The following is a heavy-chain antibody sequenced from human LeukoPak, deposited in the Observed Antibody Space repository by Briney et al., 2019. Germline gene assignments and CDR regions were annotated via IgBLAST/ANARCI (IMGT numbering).Heavy chain of an antibody. CDR2: ISSSSSYI. V-gene: IGHV3-21*01. CDR3: ARGGPYYYDSSGYSIFDY. D-gene: IGHD3-22*01. J-gene: IGHJ4*02. CDR1: GFTFSSYS. Sequence: GGSLRLSCAASGFTFSSYSMNWVRQAPGKGLEWVSSISSSSSYIYYADSVKGRFTISRDNAKNSLYLQMNSLRAEDTAVYYCARGGPYYYDSSGYSIFDYWGQGPLVTVSS.